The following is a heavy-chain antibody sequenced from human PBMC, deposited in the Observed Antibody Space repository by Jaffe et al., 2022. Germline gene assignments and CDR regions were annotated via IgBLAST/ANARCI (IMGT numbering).Heavy chain of an antibody. Sequence: QVQLQQWGAGLLKPSETLSLTCAVYGGSFSGYYWSWIRQPPGKGLEWIGEINHSGSTNYNPSLKSRVTISVDTSKNQFSLKLSSVTAADTAVYYCARAPRYDYIWGSYRRGGYYYMDVWGKGTTVTVSS. D-gene: IGHD3-16*02. J-gene: IGHJ6*03. CDR2: INHSGST. CDR3: ARAPRYDYIWGSYRRGGYYYMDV. V-gene: IGHV4-34*01. CDR1: GGSFSGYY.